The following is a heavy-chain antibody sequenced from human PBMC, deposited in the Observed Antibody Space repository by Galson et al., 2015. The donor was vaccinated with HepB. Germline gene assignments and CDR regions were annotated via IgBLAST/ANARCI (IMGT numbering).Heavy chain of an antibody. J-gene: IGHJ4*02. D-gene: IGHD6-13*01. CDR2: IVVGSGNT. V-gene: IGHV1-58*02. CDR1: GFTFTSSA. Sequence: SVKVSCKASGFTFTSSAMQWVRQARGQRLEWIGWIVVGSGNTNYAQKFQERVTITRDMSTSTAYMELSSLRSEDTAVYYCAAALQQQLVFNEDYWGQGTLVTVSS. CDR3: AAALQQQLVFNEDY.